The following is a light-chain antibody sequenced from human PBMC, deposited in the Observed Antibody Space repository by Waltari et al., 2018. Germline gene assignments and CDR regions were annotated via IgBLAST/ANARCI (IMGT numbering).Light chain of an antibody. V-gene: IGLV4-69*01. CDR1: SGHSSNI. CDR3: QTGGHGTWV. CDR2: INSDGSH. J-gene: IGLJ3*02. Sequence: QLVLTQSPSASASLGASVRLTCTLSSGHSSNIIAWLQQQPAKGPRFLMKINSDGSHNKGDEIPDRFSGSISGAERYLTISSVQSEDEADYYCQTGGHGTWVFGGGTKLTVL.